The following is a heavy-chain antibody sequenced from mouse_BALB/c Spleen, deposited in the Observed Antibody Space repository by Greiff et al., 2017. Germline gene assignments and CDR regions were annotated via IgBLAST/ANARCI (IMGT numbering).Heavy chain of an antibody. Sequence: QVQLKQSGAELAKPGASVKMSCKASGYTFTSYWMHWVKQRPGQGLEWIGYINPSTGYTEYNQKFKDKATLTADKSSSTAYMQLSSLTSEDSAVYYCARYYCPWFAYWGQGTLVTVSA. CDR3: ARYYCPWFAY. J-gene: IGHJ3*01. V-gene: IGHV1-7*01. CDR1: GYTFTSYW. CDR2: INPSTGYT. D-gene: IGHD1-1*01.